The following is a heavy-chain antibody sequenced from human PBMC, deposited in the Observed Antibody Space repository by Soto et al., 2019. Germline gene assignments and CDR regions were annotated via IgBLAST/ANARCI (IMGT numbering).Heavy chain of an antibody. Sequence: QVPLVQSGAEVKKPGSSVKVSCKASGGTFSSYTISWVRQAPGQGLEWMGRIIPILGIANYAQKFQGRVTITADKSTSTAYMELSSLRSEDTAVYYCARMYCSSTSCSDAFDIWGQGTMVTVSS. CDR3: ARMYCSSTSCSDAFDI. CDR1: GGTFSSYT. CDR2: IIPILGIA. J-gene: IGHJ3*02. V-gene: IGHV1-69*02. D-gene: IGHD2-2*01.